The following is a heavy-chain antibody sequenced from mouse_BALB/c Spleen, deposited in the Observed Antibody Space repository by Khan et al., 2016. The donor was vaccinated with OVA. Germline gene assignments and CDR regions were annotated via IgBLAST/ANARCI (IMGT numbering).Heavy chain of an antibody. J-gene: IGHJ1*01. CDR3: ARDNGSLYWYFDV. D-gene: IGHD6-2*01. CDR2: IDYTGTF. CDR1: GISITSGNYR. V-gene: IGHV3-5*02. Sequence: EVQLQESGPGLVKPSQTVSLTCTVTGISITSGNYRWIWIRQFPGNKLDCIGNIDYTGTFTYNPSLTSRTLITRDTSNTQFFLEMNSMTVEDTATDCCARDNGSLYWYFDVWGEGTTVTVSS.